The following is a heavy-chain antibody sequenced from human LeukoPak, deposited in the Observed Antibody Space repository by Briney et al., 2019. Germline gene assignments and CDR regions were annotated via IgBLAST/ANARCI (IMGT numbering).Heavy chain of an antibody. J-gene: IGHJ6*02. CDR1: GFTFSSYA. V-gene: IGHV3-30-3*02. CDR3: AKWDDLVVAATPCGMDV. Sequence: PGGSLRLSCAASGFTFSSYAMHWVRQAPGKGLEWVAVISYDGSNKYYADSVKGRFTISRDNSKNTLYLQMNSLRAEDTAVYYCAKWDDLVVAATPCGMDVWGQGTTVTVSS. D-gene: IGHD2-15*01. CDR2: ISYDGSNK.